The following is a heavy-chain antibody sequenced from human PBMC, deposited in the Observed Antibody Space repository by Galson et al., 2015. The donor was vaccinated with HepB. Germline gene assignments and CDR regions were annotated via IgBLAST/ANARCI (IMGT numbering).Heavy chain of an antibody. CDR1: GFTFSIHW. CDR2: INTNGRTT. CDR3: ARFMGVSAVDY. Sequence: SLRLSCAASGFTFSIHWIHWVRQAPGKGLVWVSRINTNGRTTNYADSVKGRFTISRDNTYNMVYLQMNNLRAEGTAIYYCARFMGVSAVDYWGQGTPVTVSS. D-gene: IGHD1-26*01. J-gene: IGHJ4*02. V-gene: IGHV3-74*01.